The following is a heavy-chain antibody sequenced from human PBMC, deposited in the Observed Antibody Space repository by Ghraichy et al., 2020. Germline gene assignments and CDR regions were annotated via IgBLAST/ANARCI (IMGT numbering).Heavy chain of an antibody. CDR1: GFTFSYYW. Sequence: GGSLRLSCAASGFTFSYYWMSWVRQAPGKGLEWVANIKQDGSEKYYVDSVKGRFTISRDNAKNSLYLQMNSLRAEDTAVYYCARGLYCSGGTCPSYWGQGTLVTVSS. J-gene: IGHJ4*02. CDR3: ARGLYCSGGTCPSY. D-gene: IGHD2-15*01. CDR2: IKQDGSEK. V-gene: IGHV3-7*04.